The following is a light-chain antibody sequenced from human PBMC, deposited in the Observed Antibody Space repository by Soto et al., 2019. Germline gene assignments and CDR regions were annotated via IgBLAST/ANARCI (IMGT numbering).Light chain of an antibody. Sequence: EILMTQSPATQSVSPGERATLSCRASQSLNRNLAWYQQKPGQAPRLIIYGASTRASGIPARFSGSGSGTEFTHTISSLQSEDFALYYCQHYNDWPPAFTFGPGTKVDL. J-gene: IGKJ3*01. CDR2: GAS. CDR1: QSLNRN. V-gene: IGKV3D-15*01. CDR3: QHYNDWPPAFT.